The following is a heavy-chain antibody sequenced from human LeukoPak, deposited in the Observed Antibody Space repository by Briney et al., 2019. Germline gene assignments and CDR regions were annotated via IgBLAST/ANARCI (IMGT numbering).Heavy chain of an antibody. Sequence: GRSLRLSCAASGFTVSSYGMHWVRQAPGKGLEWVAVISYDGSNKYYADSVKGRFTISRDNSRNTLYLQMNSLRAEDTAVYYCAKDLRGGRLGDWFDPWGQGTLVTVSS. V-gene: IGHV3-30*18. CDR1: GFTVSSYG. D-gene: IGHD3-10*01. CDR2: ISYDGSNK. J-gene: IGHJ5*02. CDR3: AKDLRGGRLGDWFDP.